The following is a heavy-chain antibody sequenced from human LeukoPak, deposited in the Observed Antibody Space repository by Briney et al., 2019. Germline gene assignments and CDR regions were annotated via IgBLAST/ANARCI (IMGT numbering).Heavy chain of an antibody. CDR2: IFYSGST. CDR1: GGSISTSNYY. Sequence: PSETLSLTCTVSGGSISTSNYYWGWIRQPPGKGLEWIGNIFYSGSTYYSPSLRSRVTISLDTSRNQFSLKLNSVTAADTAVYYCARDTGYCSGGSCYGGRNWFDPWGQGTLVTVSS. V-gene: IGHV4-39*07. D-gene: IGHD2-15*01. CDR3: ARDTGYCSGGSCYGGRNWFDP. J-gene: IGHJ5*02.